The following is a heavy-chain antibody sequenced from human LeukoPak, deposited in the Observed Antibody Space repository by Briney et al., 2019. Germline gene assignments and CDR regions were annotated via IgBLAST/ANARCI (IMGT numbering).Heavy chain of an antibody. Sequence: GGSLRLSCAGSGFIFNNAWMSWVRQAPGKGLEWVGRIKSKPDGETTGFAAPVKGRFTISRDDSKSTLYLQMNSLKTEDTAVYYCTTQDNGALDHWGQGTLVTVSS. CDR3: TTQDNGALDH. J-gene: IGHJ4*02. D-gene: IGHD2-8*01. CDR1: GFIFNNAW. V-gene: IGHV3-15*01. CDR2: IKSKPDGETT.